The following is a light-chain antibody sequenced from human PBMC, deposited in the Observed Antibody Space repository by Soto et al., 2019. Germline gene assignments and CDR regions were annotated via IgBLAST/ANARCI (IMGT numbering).Light chain of an antibody. CDR2: GAS. V-gene: IGKV3D-15*01. CDR3: QQDNSWPPLT. CDR1: QSVSSN. Sequence: EIVMTQSPATLSVSPGERATLSCRASQSVSSNLAWYQQKPGQAPRHLIYGASTRATGIPARFSGSGAGTEFTLTISSLQSEDFAVYYCQQDNSWPPLTFGGGTKVEIK. J-gene: IGKJ4*01.